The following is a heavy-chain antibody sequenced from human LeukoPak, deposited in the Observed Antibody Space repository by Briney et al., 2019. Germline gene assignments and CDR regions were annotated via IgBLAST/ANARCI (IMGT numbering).Heavy chain of an antibody. J-gene: IGHJ6*03. V-gene: IGHV1-2*02. CDR2: INPNSGGT. D-gene: IGHD5-24*01. Sequence: GASVKVSCKASGYTFTNFGISWVRQAPGQGLEWMGWINPNSGGTNYAQKFQGRVTMTRDTSISTAYMELSRLRSDDTAVYYCARFMARALGYYYYYMDVWGKGTTVTVSS. CDR3: ARFMARALGYYYYYMDV. CDR1: GYTFTNFG.